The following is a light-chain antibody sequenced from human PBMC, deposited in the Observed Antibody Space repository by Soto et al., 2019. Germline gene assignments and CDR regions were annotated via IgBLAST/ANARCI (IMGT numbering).Light chain of an antibody. J-gene: IGKJ1*01. V-gene: IGKV1-5*01. Sequence: DIQMTQSPSTLSASVGDRVTITCRASQSISSWLAWYQQKPGKAPNLLIFAASTLVRGVPSKFSGRGSGTEFTLTISSLQADDFATYYCQQYHTDWTFGQGTKVDIK. CDR2: AAS. CDR1: QSISSW. CDR3: QQYHTDWT.